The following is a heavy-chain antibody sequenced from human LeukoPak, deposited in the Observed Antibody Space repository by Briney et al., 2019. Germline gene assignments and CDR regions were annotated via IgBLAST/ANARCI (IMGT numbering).Heavy chain of an antibody. CDR2: ISAYNGNT. CDR1: GYTFSSYG. D-gene: IGHD4-17*01. Sequence: ASVTVSCKASGYTFSSYGISWVRQAPGQGLEWMGWISAYNGNTNYAQKLQGRVTMTTDTSTSTAYMELRSLRSDDTAVYYCARDLRDEDYGDFDWFDPWGQGTLVTVSS. V-gene: IGHV1-18*01. J-gene: IGHJ5*02. CDR3: ARDLRDEDYGDFDWFDP.